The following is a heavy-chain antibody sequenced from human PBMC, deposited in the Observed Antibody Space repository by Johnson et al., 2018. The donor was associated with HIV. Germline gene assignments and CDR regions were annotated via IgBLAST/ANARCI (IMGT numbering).Heavy chain of an antibody. J-gene: IGHJ6*01. V-gene: IGHV3-30*03. Sequence: QVQLVESGGGVVQPGRSLRLSCAASGFTFSSYGMHWVRQAPGKGLEWVAVISYDGSNKYYADSVKGRFTISRDNAKNSLYLQMNSLRAEDTALYYCARITTPSYSGSYYG. CDR3: ARITTPSYSGSYYG. CDR1: GFTFSSYG. CDR2: ISYDGSNK. D-gene: IGHD1-26*01.